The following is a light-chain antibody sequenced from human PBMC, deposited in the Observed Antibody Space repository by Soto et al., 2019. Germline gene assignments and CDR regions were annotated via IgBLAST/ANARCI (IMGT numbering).Light chain of an antibody. CDR3: CSFAGSSSPLV. CDR1: SSDVGGYNF. Sequence: QSALTQPASVSGSPGQSITISCTGTSSDVGGYNFVSWYQQHPGKAPKLMIYEVSKRPSGVSNRFSGSKSGNTASLTITGLQDDDDAAYYCCSFAGSSSPLVFGGGTKLTVL. J-gene: IGLJ3*02. CDR2: EVS. V-gene: IGLV2-23*02.